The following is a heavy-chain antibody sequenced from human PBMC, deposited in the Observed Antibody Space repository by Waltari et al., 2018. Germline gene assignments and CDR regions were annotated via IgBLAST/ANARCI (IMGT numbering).Heavy chain of an antibody. CDR2: IDPSDSFR. CDR1: GYSFTSHW. Sequence: EVQLVQSGAEVTKPEESLSISCEGSGYSFTSHWISWVCQMPGQGLGWVGRIDPSDSFRNYGPAFEGHVTISVDQSLRTAYLQWDSLKASDTAIYYCVRHRTTYPLEIDYWGQGTLVTVSS. V-gene: IGHV5-10-1*01. CDR3: VRHRTTYPLEIDY. D-gene: IGHD2-2*01. J-gene: IGHJ4*02.